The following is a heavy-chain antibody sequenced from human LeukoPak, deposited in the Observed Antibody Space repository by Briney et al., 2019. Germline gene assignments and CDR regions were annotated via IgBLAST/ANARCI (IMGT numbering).Heavy chain of an antibody. CDR1: GFTFSSYG. D-gene: IGHD3-22*01. CDR2: ISYDGSNK. CDR3: AKDLISYDSSGYYYGMDV. V-gene: IGHV3-30*18. Sequence: GGSLRLSCAASGFTFSSYGMHWVRQAPGKGLEWVAVISYDGSNKYYADSVKGRFTISRDNSKNTLYLQMNSLRAEDTAVYYCAKDLISYDSSGYYYGMDVWGQGTTVTVYS. J-gene: IGHJ6*02.